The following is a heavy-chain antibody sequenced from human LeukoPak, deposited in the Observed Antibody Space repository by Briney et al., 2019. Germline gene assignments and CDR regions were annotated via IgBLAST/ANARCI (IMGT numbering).Heavy chain of an antibody. CDR3: ATDLGSDGYNFTPY. V-gene: IGHV1-24*01. D-gene: IGHD5-24*01. J-gene: IGHJ4*02. CDR2: FDPEDGET. Sequence: ASVKVSCKVSGYTLTELSMHWVRQAPGKGLEWMGGFDPEDGETIYAQKFQGRVTMTEDTSTDTAYMELSSLRSGDTAVYYCATDLGSDGYNFTPYWGQGTLVTVSS. CDR1: GYTLTELS.